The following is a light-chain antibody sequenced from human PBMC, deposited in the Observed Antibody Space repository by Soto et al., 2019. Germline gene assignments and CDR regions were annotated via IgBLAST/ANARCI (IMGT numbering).Light chain of an antibody. CDR3: QHHNYWPS. CDR2: SAS. CDR1: QSVATN. J-gene: IGKJ2*01. V-gene: IGKV3-15*01. Sequence: IVMTQSPATLSVSPGERATLSCRASQSVATNLAWYQQKPGQAPRLLIHSASTRATAVPARFSGSGSGTEFTLTISSLQSEDFAVYYCQHHNYWPSCGQRTDLEIK.